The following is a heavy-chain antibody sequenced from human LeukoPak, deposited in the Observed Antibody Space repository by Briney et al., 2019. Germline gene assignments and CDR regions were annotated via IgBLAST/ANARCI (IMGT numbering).Heavy chain of an antibody. CDR2: IKQDGSQK. CDR1: GFIFNRYW. D-gene: IGHD2-8*01. Sequence: GGSLRLSCAASGFIFNRYWMNWVRQAPGKGPEWVANIKQDGSQKYYVDSVKGRFTISRDNAKNSLYLQMNSLRAEDTAVYYCVRSVDYWGQGTLVTVSS. J-gene: IGHJ4*02. CDR3: VRSVDY. V-gene: IGHV3-7*01.